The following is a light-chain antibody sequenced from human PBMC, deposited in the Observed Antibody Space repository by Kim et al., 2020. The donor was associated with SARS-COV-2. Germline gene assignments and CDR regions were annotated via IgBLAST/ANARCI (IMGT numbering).Light chain of an antibody. CDR1: QRVSSSY. J-gene: IGKJ1*01. CDR3: QQYGSSPGT. V-gene: IGKV3-20*01. CDR2: GAS. Sequence: EIVLTQSPGTLSLSPGERATLSCRASQRVSSSYLAWYQQKPGQAPRLLIYGASSRATGIPDRFSGSGCGTDFTLTISRLEPEDFAVYYCQQYGSSPGTFGQGTKVDIK.